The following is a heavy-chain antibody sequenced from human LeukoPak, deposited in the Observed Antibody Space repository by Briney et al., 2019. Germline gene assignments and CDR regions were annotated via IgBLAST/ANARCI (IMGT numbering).Heavy chain of an antibody. D-gene: IGHD3-3*01. CDR1: GYTFTSYD. CDR2: MNPNSGNT. CDR3: ARGPYYDFWSGYWTYNWFDP. V-gene: IGHV1-8*03. Sequence: ASVKVSCKASGYTFTSYDINWVRQATGQGLEWMGWMNPNSGNTGYAQKFQGRVTITRNTSISTAYTELSSLRSEDTAVYYCARGPYYDFWSGYWTYNWFDPWGQGTLVTVSS. J-gene: IGHJ5*02.